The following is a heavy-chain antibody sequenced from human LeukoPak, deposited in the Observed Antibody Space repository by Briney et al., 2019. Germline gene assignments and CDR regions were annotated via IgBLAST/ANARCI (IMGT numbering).Heavy chain of an antibody. CDR1: GGSLSSYT. CDR2: IYYSGST. CDR3: ARGAGYSYGHDY. J-gene: IGHJ4*02. V-gene: IGHV4-59*01. D-gene: IGHD5-18*01. Sequence: PSETLSLTCTVSGGSLSSYTWSWLRQPPGKGLEWIGYIYYSGSTNYNPSLKSRVTISVDTSKNQFSLKLSSVTAADTAVYYCARGAGYSYGHDYWGQGTLVTVSS.